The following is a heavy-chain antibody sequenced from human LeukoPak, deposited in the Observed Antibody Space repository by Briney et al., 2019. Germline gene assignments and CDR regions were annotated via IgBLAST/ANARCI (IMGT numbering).Heavy chain of an antibody. Sequence: GRSLRLSCAASGFTFSNYGMHWVRQAPGKGLEWVAVIWHDGSNKYYADSVKGRFTISRDNSKNTLYLQMNSLRAEDTAVYYCARDPGPYYFGLGTLVQIDYWGQGTLVTVSS. D-gene: IGHD3-10*01. CDR3: ARDPGPYYFGLGTLVQIDY. V-gene: IGHV3-33*01. J-gene: IGHJ4*02. CDR1: GFTFSNYG. CDR2: IWHDGSNK.